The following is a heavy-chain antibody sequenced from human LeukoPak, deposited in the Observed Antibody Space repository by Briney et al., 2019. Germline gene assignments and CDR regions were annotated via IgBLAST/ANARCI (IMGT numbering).Heavy chain of an antibody. CDR1: GFTFSDYY. CDR3: AKEDPAVILGIDY. D-gene: IGHD5-18*01. J-gene: IGHJ4*02. V-gene: IGHV3-11*01. Sequence: GGSLRLSCAASGFTFSDYYMSWIRQAPGKGLEWVSYISSSGSTIYYADSVRGRFTISRDNSKNTLFLQLDSLRAEDTAVYYCAKEDPAVILGIDYWGQGALVIVSS. CDR2: ISSSGSTI.